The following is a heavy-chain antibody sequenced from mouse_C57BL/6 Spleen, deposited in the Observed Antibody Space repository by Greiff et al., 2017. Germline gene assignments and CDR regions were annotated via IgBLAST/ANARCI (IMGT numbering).Heavy chain of an antibody. D-gene: IGHD1-1*01. J-gene: IGHJ2*01. Sequence: EVMLVESGEGLVKPGGSLKLSCAASGFTFSSYAMSWVRQTPEKRLEWVAYISSGGDYIYYADTVKGRFTISRDNARNTLYLQMSSLKSEDTAMYYCTRYYYGSSYAYFDYWGQGTTLTVSS. CDR2: ISSGGDYI. CDR3: TRYYYGSSYAYFDY. V-gene: IGHV5-9-1*02. CDR1: GFTFSSYA.